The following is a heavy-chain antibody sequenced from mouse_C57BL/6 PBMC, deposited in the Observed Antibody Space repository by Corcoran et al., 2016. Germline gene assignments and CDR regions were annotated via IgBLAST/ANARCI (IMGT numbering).Heavy chain of an antibody. V-gene: IGHV1-81*01. Sequence: QVQLQQSGAELARPGASVKLSCKASGYTFTSYGISWVKQRNGQGLEWIGEIYPRSGNTYYNEKFKGKATLTADKSSSTAYMELRSLTSEDSAVYFCARSRPWAYFDYWGQGTTLTVSS. D-gene: IGHD4-1*01. CDR2: IYPRSGNT. J-gene: IGHJ2*01. CDR1: GYTFTSYG. CDR3: ARSRPWAYFDY.